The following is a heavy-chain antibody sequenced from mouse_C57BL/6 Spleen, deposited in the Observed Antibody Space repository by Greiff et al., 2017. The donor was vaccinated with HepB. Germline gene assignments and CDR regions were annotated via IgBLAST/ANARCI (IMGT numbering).Heavy chain of an antibody. Sequence: VQLQQPGAELVKPGASVKLSCKASGYTFTSYWMHWVKQRPGQGLEWIGMIHPNSGSTNYNQKFKSKATLTVDKSSSTAYMQLSSLTSEDSAVYYCGRGGFHAMDYWGQGTSVTVSS. CDR2: IHPNSGST. CDR1: GYTFTSYW. V-gene: IGHV1-64*01. J-gene: IGHJ4*01. CDR3: GRGGFHAMDY.